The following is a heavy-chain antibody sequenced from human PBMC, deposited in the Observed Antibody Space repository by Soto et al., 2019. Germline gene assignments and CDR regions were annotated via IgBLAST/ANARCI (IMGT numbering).Heavy chain of an antibody. D-gene: IGHD1-26*01. CDR1: GGTFSSYA. CDR2: MIPMSGAT. J-gene: IGHJ4*02. Sequence: QVQLVQSGAEVKKPGSSVKVSCKASGGTFSSYALSWVRQAPGQGLEWMGGMIPMSGATNYAQKFQGRVTFTADESTNTAYLELTSLRSEDTAVYYCARGGPENDYWGQGTLVTVSS. CDR3: ARGGPENDY. V-gene: IGHV1-69*12.